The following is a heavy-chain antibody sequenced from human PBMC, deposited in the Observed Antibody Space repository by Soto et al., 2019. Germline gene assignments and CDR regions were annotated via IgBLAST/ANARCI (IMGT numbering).Heavy chain of an antibody. Sequence: GGSLRLSCAASGFTFSSYGMHWVRQAPGKGLEWVAVIWYDGSNKYYADSVKGRFTISRDNSKNTLYLQMNSLRAEDTAVYYCARERTIFGVSYGMEVWGQGTTVTVSS. V-gene: IGHV3-33*01. CDR2: IWYDGSNK. CDR1: GFTFSSYG. CDR3: ARERTIFGVSYGMEV. D-gene: IGHD3-3*01. J-gene: IGHJ6*02.